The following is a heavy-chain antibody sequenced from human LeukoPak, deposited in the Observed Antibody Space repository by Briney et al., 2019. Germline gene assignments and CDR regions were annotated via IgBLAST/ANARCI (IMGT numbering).Heavy chain of an antibody. V-gene: IGHV3-21*01. CDR2: ISSRSSYI. CDR3: ARREPWQQLVI. CDR1: GFTFSSYS. J-gene: IGHJ4*02. D-gene: IGHD6-13*01. Sequence: GGSLRLSCAASGFTFSSYSMNWVRQAPGKGLEWVSSISSRSSYIYYADSVKGRFTISRDNAKNSLYLQMNSLRAEDTAVYYCARREPWQQLVIWGQGTLVTVSS.